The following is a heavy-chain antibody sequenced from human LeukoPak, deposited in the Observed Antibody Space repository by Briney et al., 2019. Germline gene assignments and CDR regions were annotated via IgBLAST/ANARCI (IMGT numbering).Heavy chain of an antibody. V-gene: IGHV1-69*02. CDR1: GGTFSCYT. CDR2: IIPILGIA. J-gene: IGHJ4*02. Sequence: SVKVSCKASGGTFSCYTISWVRQAPGQGLEWMGRIIPILGIANYAQKFQGRVTITADKSTSTAYMELSSLRSEDTAVYYCAGETYDFWSGYLETQDYWGQGTLVTVSS. D-gene: IGHD3-3*01. CDR3: AGETYDFWSGYLETQDY.